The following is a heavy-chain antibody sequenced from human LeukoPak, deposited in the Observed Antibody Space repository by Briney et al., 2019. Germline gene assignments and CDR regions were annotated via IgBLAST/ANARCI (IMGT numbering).Heavy chain of an antibody. CDR1: GFTFSNYA. J-gene: IGHJ4*02. Sequence: PGGSLRLSCAASGFTFSNYAMSWVRQAPGKGLEWVSVISGTGGTTYYADSVKGRFTISRDNSKSTLYLQMNSLRAEDTAVYYCAKRLRDSSSWYYFDYWGQGTLVTVSS. V-gene: IGHV3-23*01. CDR2: ISGTGGTT. D-gene: IGHD6-13*01. CDR3: AKRLRDSSSWYYFDY.